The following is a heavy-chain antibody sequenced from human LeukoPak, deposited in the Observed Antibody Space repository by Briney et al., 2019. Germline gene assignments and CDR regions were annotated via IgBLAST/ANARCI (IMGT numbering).Heavy chain of an antibody. Sequence: SETLSLTCTVSGYSISSGYYWGWIRQPPGKRLEWVGSIHSSGNTYYNPTLKSRVTISVDKSKNQFSLKLSSVTAADTAVYYCARRDIVVVPAANGGYYWGQGTLVTVSS. CDR1: GYSISSGYY. V-gene: IGHV4-38-2*02. CDR2: IHSSGNT. J-gene: IGHJ4*02. D-gene: IGHD2-2*01. CDR3: ARRDIVVVPAANGGYY.